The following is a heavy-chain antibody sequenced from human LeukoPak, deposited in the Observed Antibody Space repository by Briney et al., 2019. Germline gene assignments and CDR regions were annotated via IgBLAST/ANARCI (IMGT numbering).Heavy chain of an antibody. CDR3: AREGYYSGNWFDP. Sequence: GGSLRLSCAASGFTFSSYEMNWVRQAPGKGLEWVSYISSSGSTIYYADSVKGRFTISRDNAKNSLYLQMNSLRAEDTAVYYCAREGYYSGNWFDPWGQGTLVTVSS. J-gene: IGHJ5*02. V-gene: IGHV3-48*03. CDR1: GFTFSSYE. CDR2: ISSSGSTI. D-gene: IGHD3-3*01.